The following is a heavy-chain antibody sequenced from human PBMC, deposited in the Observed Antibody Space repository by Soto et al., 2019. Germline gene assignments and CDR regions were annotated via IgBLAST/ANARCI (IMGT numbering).Heavy chain of an antibody. Sequence: PGGSLRLSCAASGFTFSSYSMNWVRQAPGKGLEWVSSISSSSSYIYYADSVKGRFTISRDNAKNSLYLQMNSLRAEDTAVYYCARDKVVVIPDPFDYWGQRTLVTVSS. CDR3: ARDKVVVIPDPFDY. CDR1: GFTFSSYS. D-gene: IGHD3-22*01. J-gene: IGHJ4*02. V-gene: IGHV3-21*01. CDR2: ISSSSSYI.